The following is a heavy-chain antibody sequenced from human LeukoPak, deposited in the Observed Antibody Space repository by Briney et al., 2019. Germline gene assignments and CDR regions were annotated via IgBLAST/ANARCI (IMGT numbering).Heavy chain of an antibody. J-gene: IGHJ1*01. V-gene: IGHV1-69*13. D-gene: IGHD2-15*01. Sequence: SVKVSCKASGGTLSSYAISWVRQAPGQGLEWMGGIIPIFGTANYAQKFQGRVTITADESTSTAYMELSSLRSEDTAVYYCARDPPGLSTPCFQHWGQGTLVTVSS. CDR3: ARDPPGLSTPCFQH. CDR2: IIPIFGTA. CDR1: GGTLSSYA.